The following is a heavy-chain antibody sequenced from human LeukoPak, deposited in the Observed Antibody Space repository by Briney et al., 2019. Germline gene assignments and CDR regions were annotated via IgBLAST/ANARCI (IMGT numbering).Heavy chain of an antibody. J-gene: IGHJ4*02. Sequence: SESLSLTCAVYGGSFSGYYWSWIRQPPGKGLERIGEINHSGSTNYNPSLKSRVTISVDTSKNQFSLKLSSVTAADTAVYYCARRGEVRGVRFWGQGTLITVSS. D-gene: IGHD3-10*01. CDR3: ARRGEVRGVRF. V-gene: IGHV4-34*01. CDR1: GGSFSGYY. CDR2: INHSGST.